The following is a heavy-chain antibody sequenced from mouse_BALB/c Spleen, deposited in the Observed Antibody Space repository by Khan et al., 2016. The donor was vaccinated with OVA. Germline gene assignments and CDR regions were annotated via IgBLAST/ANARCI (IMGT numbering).Heavy chain of an antibody. CDR1: GYTFTNYW. J-gene: IGHJ2*01. CDR2: IHPGGGYT. D-gene: IGHD2-14*01. Sequence: QVQLQQSGAELVRPGTSVKMSCKAAGYTFTNYWIGWVKQRPGHGLDWIGDIHPGGGYTDYNEKFRDRATLTADTFSSTAYMQLSSLTSEDSAIYYCARGSRYDYYFDDGGQGTTLTVSS. V-gene: IGHV1-63*02. CDR3: ARGSRYDYYFDD.